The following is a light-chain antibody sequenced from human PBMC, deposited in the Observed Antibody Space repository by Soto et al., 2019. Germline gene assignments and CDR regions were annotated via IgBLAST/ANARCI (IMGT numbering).Light chain of an antibody. CDR1: SSDVGGYNY. CDR3: SSYTGSSTYV. V-gene: IGLV2-14*01. CDR2: DVS. J-gene: IGLJ1*01. Sequence: QSALTQPASVSGSPGQAITISCTGTSSDVGGYNYVSWYQQHPGKAPKLMIYDVSNRPSGISNRFSGSKSGNTASLTISGLQAEDEADYYCSSYTGSSTYVFGPGTKVTVL.